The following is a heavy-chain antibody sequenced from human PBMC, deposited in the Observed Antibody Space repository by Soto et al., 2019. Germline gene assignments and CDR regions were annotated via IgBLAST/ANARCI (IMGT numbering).Heavy chain of an antibody. J-gene: IGHJ6*02. CDR2: IIPIFGTA. Sequence: SVKVSCKASGGTFSSYAISWVRQAPGQGLEWMGGIIPIFGTANYAQKFQGRVTITADKSTSTAYMELNSLRSEDTAVYYCARSIFGVVIIHYYYYYGMDVWGQGTTVTVSS. V-gene: IGHV1-69*06. CDR3: ARSIFGVVIIHYYYYYGMDV. CDR1: GGTFSSYA. D-gene: IGHD3-3*01.